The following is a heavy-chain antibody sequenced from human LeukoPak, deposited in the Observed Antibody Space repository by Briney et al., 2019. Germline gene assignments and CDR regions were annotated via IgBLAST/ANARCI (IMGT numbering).Heavy chain of an antibody. CDR2: SSGSGSTM. CDR1: GFTLSSYE. V-gene: IGHV3-48*03. J-gene: IGHJ4*02. CDR3: ARELAGSRWDYFDF. Sequence: GGSLRLSCAASGFTLSSYEMNWVRQAPGKGLEWVSYSSGSGSTMYYADSAKGRLTISRDNAKNSLYLQMNSLRAEDTAVYYCARELAGSRWDYFDFWGQGTLVTVSS. D-gene: IGHD4-23*01.